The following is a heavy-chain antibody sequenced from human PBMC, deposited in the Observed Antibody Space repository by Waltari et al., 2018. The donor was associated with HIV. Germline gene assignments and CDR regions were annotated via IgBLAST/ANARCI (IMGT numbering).Heavy chain of an antibody. D-gene: IGHD3-22*01. J-gene: IGHJ4*02. CDR3: ARGGYYYDISGYYHY. CDR2: IWYDGENK. Sequence: GFTFSNFAMHWVRQAPGKGLEWVAVIWYDGENKYYADSVKGRFTISRDNSKNTLYLQMNSLRVEDTAVYYCARGGYYYDISGYYHYWGQGTLVTVSS. V-gene: IGHV3-33*01. CDR1: GFTFSNFA.